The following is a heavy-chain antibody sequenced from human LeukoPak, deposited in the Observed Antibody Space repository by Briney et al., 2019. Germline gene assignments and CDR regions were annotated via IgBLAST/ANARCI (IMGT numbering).Heavy chain of an antibody. CDR3: AIGLATVRDAFDF. CDR1: GFTFSSYT. Sequence: GGSLRLSCAASGFTFSSYTMNWVRQAPGKGLEWVSSISSSGSYIFYADSLKGRFTISRDNAKNSLYLQMNSLRAEDTAVHYCAIGLATVRDAFDFWGQGTMVTVSS. D-gene: IGHD5-12*01. V-gene: IGHV3-21*01. CDR2: ISSSGSYI. J-gene: IGHJ3*01.